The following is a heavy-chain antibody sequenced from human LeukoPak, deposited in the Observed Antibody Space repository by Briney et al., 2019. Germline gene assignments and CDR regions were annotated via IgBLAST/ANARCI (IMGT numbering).Heavy chain of an antibody. CDR3: ASLSFIAAEPPAAIDAPHSGFDP. V-gene: IGHV4-4*02. Sequence: KPSETLSLTCAVSGGSISSSNWWSWVRQPPGKGLEWIGEIYHSGSTNYNPSLKSRVTISVDTSKNQFSLKLSSVTAADTAVYYCASLSFIAAEPPAAIDAPHSGFDPWGQGTLVTVSS. CDR1: GGSISSSNW. D-gene: IGHD6-13*01. J-gene: IGHJ5*02. CDR2: IYHSGST.